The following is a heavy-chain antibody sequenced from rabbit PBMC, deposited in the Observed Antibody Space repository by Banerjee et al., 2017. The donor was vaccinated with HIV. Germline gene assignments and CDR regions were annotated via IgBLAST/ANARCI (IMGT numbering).Heavy chain of an antibody. CDR2: IYTSSGST. CDR1: GFSFSSGYY. CDR3: ARDYVGNGYAYYGMDL. D-gene: IGHD8-1*01. J-gene: IGHJ6*01. V-gene: IGHV1S45*01. Sequence: QQQLVESGGDLVKPEGSLTLTCTASGFSFSSGYYMHWVRQAPGKGLEWIACIYTSSGSTEYASWAKGRFTISKTSSTTVTLQMTGLTAADTATYFCARDYVGNGYAYYGMDLWGQGTLVTVS.